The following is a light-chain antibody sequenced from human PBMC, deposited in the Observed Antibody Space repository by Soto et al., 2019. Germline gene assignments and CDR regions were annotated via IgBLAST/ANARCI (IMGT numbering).Light chain of an antibody. CDR1: QNINNW. CDR3: QKSYSTQIT. V-gene: IGKV1-39*01. CDR2: AAS. Sequence: DIQMPQSXSTLSSYVVYIVPITCRASQNINNWIAWYQQKQGKAPKLLIYAASSLQSGVKSRFSGSGSGTDFTITIRSMQNEDFATYYCQKSYSTQITGGNGQRRAIK. J-gene: IGKJ5*01.